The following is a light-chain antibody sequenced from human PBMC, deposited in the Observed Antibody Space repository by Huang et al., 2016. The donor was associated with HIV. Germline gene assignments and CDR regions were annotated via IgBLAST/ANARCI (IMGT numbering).Light chain of an antibody. J-gene: IGKJ2*01. Sequence: IQMTQSPSSLSASVGDRVSISCRESQGISYSLAWYQQKPGKAPRRLVYAASRLESGVPSRFSGSGSGTDYTLTISSLQPEDVAIYCCQQYSSIPPTFGQGTKLEIK. V-gene: IGKV1-NL1*01. CDR3: QQYSSIPPT. CDR2: AAS. CDR1: QGISYS.